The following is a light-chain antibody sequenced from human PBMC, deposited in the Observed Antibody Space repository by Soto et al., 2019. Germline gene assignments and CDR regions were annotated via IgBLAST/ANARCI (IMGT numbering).Light chain of an antibody. V-gene: IGKV3-20*01. Sequence: IVLTQSPGTLSLSPGERATLSCWASQSVNSNYLTWYQQKPGQAPRLLIYGASSRATGIPDRFSGSGSGTDFTLTISRLETEDFAVYYCQQYGSLPITFGGGTKVEIK. CDR1: QSVNSNY. CDR3: QQYGSLPIT. J-gene: IGKJ4*01. CDR2: GAS.